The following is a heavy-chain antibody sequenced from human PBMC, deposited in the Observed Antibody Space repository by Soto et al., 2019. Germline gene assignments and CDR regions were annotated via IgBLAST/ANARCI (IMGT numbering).Heavy chain of an antibody. V-gene: IGHV4-39*07. CDR1: GGPISSSSYY. Sequence: SETLSLTCIVSGGPISSSSYYWGWIRQPPGKGLEWIGSIYYSGSTYYNPSLKSRVTISVDTSKSQFSLKLSSVTAADTAVYYCARDPAVSTIAAAGTDYYYGMDVWGQGTTVTVSS. CDR3: ARDPAVSTIAAAGTDYYYGMDV. D-gene: IGHD6-13*01. J-gene: IGHJ6*02. CDR2: IYYSGST.